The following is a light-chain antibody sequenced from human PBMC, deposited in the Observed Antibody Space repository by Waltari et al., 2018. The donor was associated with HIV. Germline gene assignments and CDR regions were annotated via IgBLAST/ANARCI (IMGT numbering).Light chain of an antibody. CDR2: EVS. V-gene: IGLV2-8*01. Sequence: QSALTQPPSASGSPVQSVTISCTGTSSDVGGYNYVSWYQQHPDKAPKLRIYEVSTRPAGVPDRFSGSKPGNTASLTVSERQAEDEADYYCSSYAGSKVIFGGGTKLTVL. J-gene: IGLJ2*01. CDR1: SSDVGGYNY. CDR3: SSYAGSKVI.